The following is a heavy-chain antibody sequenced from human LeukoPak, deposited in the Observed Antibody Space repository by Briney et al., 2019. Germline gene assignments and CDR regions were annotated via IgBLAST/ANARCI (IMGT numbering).Heavy chain of an antibody. CDR1: GGSISSYY. Sequence: SETLSLTCTVSGGSISSYYWSWIRQPAGKGLEWIGRIYTSGSTNYNPSLKSRVTISVDTSKNQFSLKLSSVTAADTAVYYCARGWPYSSSWYYYYYYMDVWGKGTAVTVSS. D-gene: IGHD6-13*01. CDR2: IYTSGST. V-gene: IGHV4-4*07. CDR3: ARGWPYSSSWYYYYYYMDV. J-gene: IGHJ6*03.